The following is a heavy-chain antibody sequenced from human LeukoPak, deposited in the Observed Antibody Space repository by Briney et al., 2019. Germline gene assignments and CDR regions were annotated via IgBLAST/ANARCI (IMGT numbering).Heavy chain of an antibody. Sequence: ASVKVSCKASGGTFSSYAISWVRPAPGQGLEWMGRIIPILGIANYAQKLQGRVTMTTDTSTSTAYMELRSLRSDDTAVYYCAREMLGVLLWFGEPNYGMDVWGQGTTVTVSS. D-gene: IGHD3-10*01. CDR1: GGTFSSYA. CDR3: AREMLGVLLWFGEPNYGMDV. V-gene: IGHV1-69*04. CDR2: IIPILGIA. J-gene: IGHJ6*02.